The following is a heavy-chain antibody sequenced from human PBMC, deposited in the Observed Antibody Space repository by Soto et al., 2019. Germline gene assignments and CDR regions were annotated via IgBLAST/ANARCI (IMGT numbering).Heavy chain of an antibody. CDR3: ATGTQYDYGDLYYYYYRDV. CDR1: GYTFTSYA. D-gene: IGHD4-17*01. J-gene: IGHJ6*03. Sequence: GASVKVSCKASGYTFTSYAMRWVRQAPGQRLEWIGWINAGNGNTKYSQKFQGRVTITRDTSASTAYMELSSLRSEDTAVYYCATGTQYDYGDLYYYYYRDVWGKGTRVTVSS. V-gene: IGHV1-3*01. CDR2: INAGNGNT.